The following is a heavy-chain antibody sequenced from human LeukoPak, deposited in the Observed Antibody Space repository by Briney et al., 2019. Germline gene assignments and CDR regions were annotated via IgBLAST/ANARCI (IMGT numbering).Heavy chain of an antibody. Sequence: SETLSLTCAVYGGSFSGYYWSWIRQPPGKGLEWIGEINHSGSTYYNPSLKSRVTISVDTSKNQFSLKLSSVTAADTAVYYCARAPIEYSSSHWFDPWGQGTLVTVSS. CDR2: INHSGST. V-gene: IGHV4-34*01. J-gene: IGHJ5*02. D-gene: IGHD6-6*01. CDR1: GGSFSGYY. CDR3: ARAPIEYSSSHWFDP.